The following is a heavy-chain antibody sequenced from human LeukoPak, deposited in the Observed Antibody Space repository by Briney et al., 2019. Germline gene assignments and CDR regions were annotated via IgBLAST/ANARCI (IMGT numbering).Heavy chain of an antibody. CDR3: ARDGGAGDNSVFDI. V-gene: IGHV3-72*01. CDR1: GVTLSDHH. J-gene: IGHJ3*02. Sequence: GGSLRLSCAASGVTLSDHHVDWVRQAPGKGLDGIGRTRDKARSYRTEYPSSVDGRFSISRDDSKNAVYLQMNSLKAEGPAVYYCARDGGAGDNSVFDIRGQGTVVTVSS. CDR2: TRDKARSYRT. D-gene: IGHD3-22*01.